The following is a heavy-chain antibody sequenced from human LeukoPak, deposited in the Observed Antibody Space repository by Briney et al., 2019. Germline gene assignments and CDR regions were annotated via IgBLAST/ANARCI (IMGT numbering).Heavy chain of an antibody. Sequence: GASVKVSYKASGGTFSSYAISWVRQAPGQGLEWMGGIIPIFGTANYAQKFQGRVTITADESTSTAYMELSSLRSEDTAVYYCARGIVATITEYYFDYWGQGTLVTVSS. CDR1: GGTFSSYA. J-gene: IGHJ4*02. CDR2: IIPIFGTA. CDR3: ARGIVATITEYYFDY. D-gene: IGHD5-12*01. V-gene: IGHV1-69*01.